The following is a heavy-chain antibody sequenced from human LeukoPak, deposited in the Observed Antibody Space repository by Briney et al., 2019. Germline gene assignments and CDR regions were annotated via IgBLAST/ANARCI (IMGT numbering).Heavy chain of an antibody. V-gene: IGHV4-39*07. Sequence: SETLSLTCTVSGGSISSSSYYWGWIRQPPVKGLEWIGTIFYSGSAYYNPSLKSRITISVDTSKNQFSLKLCSVTAADTAVYYCARGVDYGDYYFDYWGQGTLVPVSS. CDR3: ARGVDYGDYYFDY. CDR1: GGSISSSSYY. J-gene: IGHJ4*02. CDR2: IFYSGSA. D-gene: IGHD4-17*01.